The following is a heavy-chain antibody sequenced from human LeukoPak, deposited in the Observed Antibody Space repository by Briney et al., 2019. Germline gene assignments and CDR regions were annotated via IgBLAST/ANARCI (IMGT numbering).Heavy chain of an antibody. CDR2: IRSKTYGGTT. V-gene: IGHV3-49*04. CDR3: TRARATYYYDSSGYM. Sequence: GGSLRLSCTASGFTFGYFAMSWVRQAPGKGLDWVGFIRSKTYGGTTEYAASVKGRFTISRDDYKSVAYLHMNNLKTEDTAVYYCTRARATYYYDSSGYMGGQGTLVTVSS. CDR1: GFTFGYFA. J-gene: IGHJ4*02. D-gene: IGHD3-22*01.